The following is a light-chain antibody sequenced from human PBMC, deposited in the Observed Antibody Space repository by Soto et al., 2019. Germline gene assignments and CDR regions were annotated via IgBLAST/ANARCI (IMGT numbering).Light chain of an antibody. CDR2: SED. CDR1: SSNIGGNT. CDR3: AAWDDSLNGYV. J-gene: IGLJ1*01. V-gene: IGLV1-44*01. Sequence: QSVLTQPPSASGTPGQRLSIFCSGSSSNIGGNTVNWYQQVPGTAPKLLIYSEDQRPSGVPDRFSGSKSATSASLAISGLQSEDEADYYCAAWDDSLNGYVFATGTKVTVL.